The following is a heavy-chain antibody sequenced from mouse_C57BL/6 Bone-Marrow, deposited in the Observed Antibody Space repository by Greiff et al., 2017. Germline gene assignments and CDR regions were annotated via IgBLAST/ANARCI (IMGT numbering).Heavy chain of an antibody. D-gene: IGHD2-4*01. V-gene: IGHV5-4*01. CDR3: AREGYDYDY. J-gene: IGHJ2*01. CDR2: ISDGGSYT. CDR1: GFTFSSYA. Sequence: EVHLVESGGGLVKPGGSLKLSCAASGFTFSSYAMSWVRQTPEKRLEWVATISDGGSYTYYPDNVKGRFTISRDNAKNNLYLQMSHLKSEDTAMYYCAREGYDYDYWGQGTTLTVSS.